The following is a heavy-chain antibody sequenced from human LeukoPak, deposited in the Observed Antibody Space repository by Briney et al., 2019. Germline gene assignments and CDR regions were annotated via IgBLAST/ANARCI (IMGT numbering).Heavy chain of an antibody. Sequence: SETLSLTCTVSGGSISSSSYYWGWIRQPPGKGLEWIGSIYYSGSNYYNPSLKSRVTISVDTSKNQFPLKLSSVTAADTAVYYCARHRGRTIFGVVTLNYFDYWGQGTLVTVSS. CDR2: IYYSGSN. CDR3: ARHRGRTIFGVVTLNYFDY. J-gene: IGHJ4*02. CDR1: GGSISSSSYY. V-gene: IGHV4-39*01. D-gene: IGHD3-3*01.